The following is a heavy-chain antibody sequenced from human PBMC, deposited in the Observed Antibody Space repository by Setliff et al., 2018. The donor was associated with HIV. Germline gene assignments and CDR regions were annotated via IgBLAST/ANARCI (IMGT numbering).Heavy chain of an antibody. D-gene: IGHD3-9*01. CDR2: INPSGGST. Sequence: ASVKVSCKASGDIFTSYYMHWVRQAPGQGPEWMGVINPSGGSTIYAQKFQGRVTMTRDTSTSTVYMQLSTLRSEDTAVYYCASYDILTGYYGHYFDYWGQGTLVTVSS. CDR3: ASYDILTGYYGHYFDY. J-gene: IGHJ4*02. V-gene: IGHV1-46*01. CDR1: GDIFTSYY.